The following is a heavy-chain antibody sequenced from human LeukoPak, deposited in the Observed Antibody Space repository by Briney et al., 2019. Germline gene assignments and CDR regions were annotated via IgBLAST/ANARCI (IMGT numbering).Heavy chain of an antibody. D-gene: IGHD3-10*01. J-gene: IGHJ6*02. CDR1: GFTFSNFV. CDR2: IWYDGSNK. Sequence: PGGSLRLSCVASGFTFSNFVMNWVRQAPGKGLEWVAVIWYDGSNKYYADSVKGRFTISRDNSKNTLYLQMNSLRAEDTAVYYCASLPIWFGELGHAPGYYGMDVWGQGTTVTVSS. CDR3: ASLPIWFGELGHAPGYYGMDV. V-gene: IGHV3-33*08.